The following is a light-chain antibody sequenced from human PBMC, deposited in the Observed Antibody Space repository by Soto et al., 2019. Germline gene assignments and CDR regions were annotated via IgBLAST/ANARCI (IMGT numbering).Light chain of an antibody. CDR1: RSDVGGYNY. V-gene: IGLV2-14*01. J-gene: IGLJ1*01. CDR3: SSYTSSSTQV. CDR2: EVS. Sequence: QSALTQPASVSGSPGQSITISCTGTRSDVGGYNYVSWYQQHPGKAPKLMIYEVSNRPSGVSNRFSGSKSGNTAYLTISGLQAEDDADYYCSSYTSSSTQVFGTGTKLTVL.